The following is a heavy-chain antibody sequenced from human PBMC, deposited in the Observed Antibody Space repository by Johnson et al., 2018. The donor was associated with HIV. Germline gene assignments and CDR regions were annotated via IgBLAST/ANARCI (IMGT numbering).Heavy chain of an antibody. CDR2: ISYDGSNK. Sequence: QVQLVESGGGLVKPGGSLRLSCAASGFTFSSYAMHWVRQAPGKGLEWVAVISYDGSNKYYADSVKGRFTISRDNSKNTLYLQMNSLRAEDTAVYYCARELEFGAFDIWGQGTMVTVSS. J-gene: IGHJ3*02. D-gene: IGHD3-10*01. CDR1: GFTFSSYA. V-gene: IGHV3-30-3*01. CDR3: ARELEFGAFDI.